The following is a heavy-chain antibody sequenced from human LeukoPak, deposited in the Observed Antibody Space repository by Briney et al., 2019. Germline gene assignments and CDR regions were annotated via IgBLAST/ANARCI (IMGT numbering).Heavy chain of an antibody. CDR3: ARNHFQKDDY. CDR1: GYTFTSYG. CDR2: ISAYTGNT. Sequence: ASVKVSCKASGYTFTSYGISWVRQAPGQGLEWMGWISAYTGNTNYAQKLQGRVTMTTETSTSTAYMELRCLRSDDKALYYYARNHFQKDDYWGQGTLVTVSS. D-gene: IGHD3-3*02. V-gene: IGHV1-18*01. J-gene: IGHJ4*02.